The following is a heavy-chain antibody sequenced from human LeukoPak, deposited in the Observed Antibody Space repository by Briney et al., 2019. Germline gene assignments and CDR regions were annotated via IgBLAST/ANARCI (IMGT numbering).Heavy chain of an antibody. CDR3: ARLSRGWLQPDFDY. V-gene: IGHV4-39*01. Sequence: PSETLSLTCTVSGGSISSSSYYWGWIRQPPGKGLEWIGSIYYSGSTYYNPSLKSRVTISVDTSKNQFSLKLSSVTAADTAVYYCARLSRGWLQPDFDYWGQGTLVTVSS. J-gene: IGHJ4*02. CDR2: IYYSGST. CDR1: GGSISSSSYY. D-gene: IGHD5-24*01.